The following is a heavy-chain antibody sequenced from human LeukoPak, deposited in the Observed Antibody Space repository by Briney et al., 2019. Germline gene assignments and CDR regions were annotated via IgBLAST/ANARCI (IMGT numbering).Heavy chain of an antibody. CDR1: GGSFSGYY. V-gene: IGHV4-34*01. Sequence: SETLSLTCAVYGGSFSGYYWSWIRQPPGKGLKWIGEINHSGSTNYDPSLKSRVTISVDTSKNQFSLKLSSVTAADTAVYYCARGGGYSSSRTDYFDYWGQGTLVTVSS. CDR2: INHSGST. J-gene: IGHJ4*02. CDR3: ARGGGYSSSRTDYFDY. D-gene: IGHD6-13*01.